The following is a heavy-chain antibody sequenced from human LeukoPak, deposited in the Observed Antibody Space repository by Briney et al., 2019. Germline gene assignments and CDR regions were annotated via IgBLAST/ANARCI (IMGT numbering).Heavy chain of an antibody. Sequence: ASVKVSCKASGYTFTSYDINWVRQATGQGLEWMGWMNPNSGNTGYAQKFQGRVTITRNTSISTAYMELSSLRSEDTAVYYCARSPRPQYYYDSSGYYWYYYYYMDVWGKGTTVTVSS. D-gene: IGHD3-22*01. V-gene: IGHV1-8*03. CDR1: GYTFTSYD. CDR2: MNPNSGNT. CDR3: ARSPRPQYYYDSSGYYWYYYYYMDV. J-gene: IGHJ6*03.